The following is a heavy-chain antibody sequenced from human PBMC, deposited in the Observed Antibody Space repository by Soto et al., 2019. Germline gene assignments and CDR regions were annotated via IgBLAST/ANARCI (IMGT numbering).Heavy chain of an antibody. J-gene: IGHJ4*02. CDR3: ARERGTVGDFDY. CDR1: GGSISSYY. CDR2: IYYSGST. Sequence: QVQLQESGPGLVKPSETLSLTCTVSGGSISSYYWSWIRQPPGKGLEWIGYIYYSGSTNYNPSLKSRITISGDTSKNQFSLKLSSVPAADTAVYYCARERGTVGDFDYWGQGTLVTVSS. D-gene: IGHD3-16*01. V-gene: IGHV4-59*01.